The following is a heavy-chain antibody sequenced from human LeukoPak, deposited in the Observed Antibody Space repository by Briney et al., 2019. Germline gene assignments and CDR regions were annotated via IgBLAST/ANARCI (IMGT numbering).Heavy chain of an antibody. CDR1: GGSISSYY. V-gene: IGHV4-4*07. D-gene: IGHD6-13*01. J-gene: IGHJ3*01. CDR2: IYFTGTT. CDR3: ARGSSSSWYSFAF. Sequence: SETLSLTCSVSGGSISSYYWSWIRQPAGKGLEWIGRIYFTGTTNYNPSLQSRVTMSVDTSKYQFSLELSSVTAADTAVYYCARGSSSSWYSFAFWGQGTVVTVSS.